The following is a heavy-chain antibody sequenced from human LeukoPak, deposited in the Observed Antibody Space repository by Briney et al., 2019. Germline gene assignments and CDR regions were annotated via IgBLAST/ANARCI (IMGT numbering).Heavy chain of an antibody. D-gene: IGHD5-24*01. CDR1: GGSISSGDYY. CDR2: IYYSGST. J-gene: IGHJ4*02. V-gene: IGHV4-30-4*01. Sequence: NTSETLSLTCTVSGGSISSGDYYWSWIRQPPGKGLEWIGYIYYSGSTYYHPSLKSRVTISVDTSKNQFSLKLSSVTAADTAVYYCARDVREGYNYDYWGQGTLVTVSS. CDR3: ARDVREGYNYDY.